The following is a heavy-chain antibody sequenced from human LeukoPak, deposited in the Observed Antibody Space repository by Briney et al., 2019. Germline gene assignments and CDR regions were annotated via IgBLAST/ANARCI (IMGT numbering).Heavy chain of an antibody. D-gene: IGHD3-10*01. CDR1: GFTFSSYS. Sequence: PGGSLRLSCAASGFTFSSYSMNWVRQAPGKGLEWVSSISSSSSYIYYADSVKGRFTISRDNAKNSLYLQMNSLRAEDTAVYYCARGGSYSISFDYWGQGTLVTVSS. CDR2: ISSSSSYI. J-gene: IGHJ4*02. CDR3: ARGGSYSISFDY. V-gene: IGHV3-21*01.